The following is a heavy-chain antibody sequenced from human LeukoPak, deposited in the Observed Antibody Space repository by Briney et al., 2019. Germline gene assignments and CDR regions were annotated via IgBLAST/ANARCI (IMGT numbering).Heavy chain of an antibody. CDR2: ISSSSSYI. Sequence: GGSLRLSCAASGFTFSSYSMNWVRQAPGKGLEWVSSISSSSSYIYYADSVKGRFTISRDNAKNSLYLQMNSLRAEDTAVYYCAKEARLWFGEFPYYFDYWGQGTLVTVSS. D-gene: IGHD3-10*01. J-gene: IGHJ4*02. V-gene: IGHV3-21*01. CDR3: AKEARLWFGEFPYYFDY. CDR1: GFTFSSYS.